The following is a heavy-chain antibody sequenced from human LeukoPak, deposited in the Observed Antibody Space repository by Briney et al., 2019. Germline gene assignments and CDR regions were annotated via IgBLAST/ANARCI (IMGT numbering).Heavy chain of an antibody. V-gene: IGHV4-38-2*02. J-gene: IGHJ4*02. Sequence: SETLSLTCTVSGYSISSGYYWGWTRQPPGKGLEWIGSIYHSGSTYYNPSLKSRVTISVDTSKNQFSLKLSSVTAADTAVYYCATASSSSWYPDYWGQGTLVTVSS. CDR1: GYSISSGYY. CDR2: IYHSGST. CDR3: ATASSSSWYPDY. D-gene: IGHD6-13*01.